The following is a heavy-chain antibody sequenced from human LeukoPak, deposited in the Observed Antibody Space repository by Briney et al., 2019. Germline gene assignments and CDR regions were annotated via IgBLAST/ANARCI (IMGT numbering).Heavy chain of an antibody. J-gene: IGHJ5*02. V-gene: IGHV1-8*01. CDR1: GYTFTSYD. CDR3: ARRPKKGDRFDP. CDR2: MNSNSGNT. D-gene: IGHD3-16*01. Sequence: EASVKVSCKASGYTFTSYDINWVRQATGQGLEWMGWMNSNSGNTGYAQKFQGRVTMTRNTSISTAYMELSSLRSEDTAVYYCARRPKKGDRFDPWGQGTLVTVSS.